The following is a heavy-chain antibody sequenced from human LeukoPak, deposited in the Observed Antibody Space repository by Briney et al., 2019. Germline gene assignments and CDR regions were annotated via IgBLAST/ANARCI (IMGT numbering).Heavy chain of an antibody. CDR2: INRDGGEK. CDR3: TRNEI. V-gene: IGHV3-7*01. CDR1: GFTLSNYW. Sequence: GGSLRLSCAASGFTLSNYWMGWVRQVPRKGLEWVASINRDGGEKHYVDSVEGRSTISRDNAKNSLYLQMNSLKAEDTAVYFCTRNEIWGQGTLVTVSS. J-gene: IGHJ4*02.